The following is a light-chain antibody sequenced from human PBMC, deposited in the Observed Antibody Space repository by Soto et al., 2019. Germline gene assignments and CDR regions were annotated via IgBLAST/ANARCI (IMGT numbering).Light chain of an antibody. J-gene: IGKJ4*01. V-gene: IGKV3-20*01. Sequence: EIVLTQSPGTLSLSSGERATLSCRARQSVRSNYLAWYQQKPGQAPRLLIYGASSRATGIPDRFGGSGSGTDFTLTISRLEPEDFAVYYCQQYASSPLTFGGGTKVEIK. CDR3: QQYASSPLT. CDR1: QSVRSNY. CDR2: GAS.